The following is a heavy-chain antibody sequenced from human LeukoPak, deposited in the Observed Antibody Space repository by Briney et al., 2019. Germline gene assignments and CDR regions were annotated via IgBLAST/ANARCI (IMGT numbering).Heavy chain of an antibody. CDR2: ITGSGSST. J-gene: IGHJ4*02. Sequence: GGSLRLSCAASGFTFNSYAMSWVRQAPGEGLEWASAITGSGSSTYHAESVKGRFTISRDNSKNTLYLQMDSLRAEDMAVYYCAKGSAISRPYYFDYWGQGTLVTVSS. CDR3: AKGSAISRPYYFDY. V-gene: IGHV3-23*01. CDR1: GFTFNSYA. D-gene: IGHD2-2*01.